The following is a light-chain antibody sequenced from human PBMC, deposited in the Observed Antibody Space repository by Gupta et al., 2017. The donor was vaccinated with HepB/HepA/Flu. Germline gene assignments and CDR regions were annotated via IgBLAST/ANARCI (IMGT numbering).Light chain of an antibody. CDR1: QSVINY. Sequence: EIVLTQSPATLSLSPGERATLSCRASQSVINYLAWYQQKSGQAPRLLIYDASNRATGIPARFSGSGSGTDFTLTISSLEPEDVGVYYCQQHSSWPPTWTFGQGTKVEIK. J-gene: IGKJ1*01. CDR3: QQHSSWPPTWT. CDR2: DAS. V-gene: IGKV3-11*01.